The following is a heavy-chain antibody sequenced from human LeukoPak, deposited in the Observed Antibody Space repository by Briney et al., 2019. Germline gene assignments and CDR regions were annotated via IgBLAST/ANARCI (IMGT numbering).Heavy chain of an antibody. Sequence: SETLSLTCAVYGGSFSGYYWSWIRQPPGKGLEWIGEINHSGSTNYNPSLKSRVTISVDTSKNQFSLRLSSVTAADTAVYYCATRNYYYDSSGYYSYAFDIWGQGTMVTVSS. V-gene: IGHV4-34*01. CDR1: GGSFSGYY. CDR3: ATRNYYYDSSGYYSYAFDI. D-gene: IGHD3-22*01. J-gene: IGHJ3*02. CDR2: INHSGST.